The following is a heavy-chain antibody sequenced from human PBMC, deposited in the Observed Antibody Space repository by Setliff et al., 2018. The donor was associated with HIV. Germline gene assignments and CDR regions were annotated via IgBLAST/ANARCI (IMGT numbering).Heavy chain of an antibody. CDR2: INPNSGGT. Sequence: GASVKVSCKASGYTFTGYYMHWVRQAPGQGLEWMGWINPNSGGTNYAQKFQGRVTMTRDTSISTAYMELSRLRSDDTAVYYCARDRDGDHMTHDYWGQGTLVTVSS. CDR1: GYTFTGYY. J-gene: IGHJ4*02. V-gene: IGHV1-2*02. D-gene: IGHD4-17*01. CDR3: ARDRDGDHMTHDY.